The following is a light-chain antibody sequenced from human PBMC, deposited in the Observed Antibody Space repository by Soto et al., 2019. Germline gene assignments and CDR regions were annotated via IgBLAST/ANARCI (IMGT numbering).Light chain of an antibody. V-gene: IGKV1-39*01. CDR1: QSINIY. CDR3: QQSFSTPQT. Sequence: DIQMTQSPSSLSASVGDSVTITCRASQSINIYLSRYQQKPGKAPKLLINVASTLQGGVPSRFSGSGSGTDVTLAISSLQPEDSATYYCQQSFSTPQTFGGGTRVEIK. J-gene: IGKJ4*01. CDR2: VAS.